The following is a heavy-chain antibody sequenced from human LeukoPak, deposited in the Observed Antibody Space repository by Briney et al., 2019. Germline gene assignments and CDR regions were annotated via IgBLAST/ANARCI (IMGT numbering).Heavy chain of an antibody. CDR1: GYSFTSYW. D-gene: IGHD3-10*01. V-gene: IGHV5-51*01. CDR3: ARFLRYYYGSGSYPHWFDP. J-gene: IGHJ5*02. CDR2: IYPGDSDT. Sequence: GESLKISCKGSGYSFTSYWIGWVRQMPGKGLEWMGIIYPGDSDTRYSPSFQGQVTISADKSISTAYLQWSSLKASDTAMYYCARFLRYYYGSGSYPHWFDPWGQGTLVTVSS.